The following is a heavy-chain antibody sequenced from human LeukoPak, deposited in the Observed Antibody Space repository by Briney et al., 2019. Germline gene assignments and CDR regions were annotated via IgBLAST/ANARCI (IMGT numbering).Heavy chain of an antibody. CDR3: ARVMGRSNGYYLV. V-gene: IGHV4-39*07. CDR1: GGSISSSTYY. D-gene: IGHD3-22*01. CDR2: VYHGGNT. Sequence: SETLSLTCTVSGGSISSSTYYWGWIRQPPGKGLEWIGSVYHGGNTYYNPSLKSRVTISVDTSKNQFSLKLTSLTAADTAVYYCARVMGRSNGYYLVWGQGTLVIVSS. J-gene: IGHJ4*02.